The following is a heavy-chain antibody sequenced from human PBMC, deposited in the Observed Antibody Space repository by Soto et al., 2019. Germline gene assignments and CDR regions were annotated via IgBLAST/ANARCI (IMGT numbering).Heavy chain of an antibody. Sequence: AGGSLRLSCAASGFTFSSYSMNWVRQAPGKGLEWVSSISSSSSYIYYADSVKGRFTISRDNAKNSLYLQMNSLRAEDTAVYYCARGSGTVTNDAFDIWGQGTMVTVSS. CDR3: ARGSGTVTNDAFDI. D-gene: IGHD4-17*01. J-gene: IGHJ3*02. V-gene: IGHV3-21*01. CDR1: GFTFSSYS. CDR2: ISSSSSYI.